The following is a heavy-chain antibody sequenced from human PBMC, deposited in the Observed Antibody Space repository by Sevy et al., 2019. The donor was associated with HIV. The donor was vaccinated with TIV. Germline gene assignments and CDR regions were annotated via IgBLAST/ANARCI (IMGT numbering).Heavy chain of an antibody. D-gene: IGHD2-8*02. CDR1: GFTFSNHG. CDR2: IRYGGSNE. J-gene: IGHJ3*02. V-gene: IGHV3-30*02. CDR3: AKDRKVLLVVYAIPFDVFDI. Sequence: GGSLRLSCAASGFTFSNHGMHWVRQAPGKGLEWVAFIRYGGSNEYYGDSVKGRFTISRDNSKDTLYLQMNSLRPEDTAVYFCAKDRKVLLVVYAIPFDVFDIWGHGTMVTVSS.